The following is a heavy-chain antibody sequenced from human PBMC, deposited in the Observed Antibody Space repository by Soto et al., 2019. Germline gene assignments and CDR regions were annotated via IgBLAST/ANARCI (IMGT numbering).Heavy chain of an antibody. D-gene: IGHD3-3*01. Sequence: VQLLESGGGLVQPGGSLRLCCAASGFTFSTYAMAWVRQAPGKGLEWVSALSGNSGTTYSADSVKGRFTISRDNSRNTLYLQMSSLRADDTALYYCAKGSKFTIFSPNDYWGQGTLVTVSS. V-gene: IGHV3-23*01. J-gene: IGHJ4*02. CDR3: AKGSKFTIFSPNDY. CDR2: LSGNSGTT. CDR1: GFTFSTYA.